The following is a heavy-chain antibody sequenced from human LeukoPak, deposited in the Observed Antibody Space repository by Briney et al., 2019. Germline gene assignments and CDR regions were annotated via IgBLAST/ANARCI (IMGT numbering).Heavy chain of an antibody. D-gene: IGHD6-19*01. J-gene: IGHJ3*02. CDR1: GFTFSNYA. Sequence: GGSLRLSCAASGFTFSNYAMSWVRQAPGKGLEWVSAISGSGASTYYADSVKGRFTASRDNSKNTLYLQMSSLRAEDTAMYYCAKVRDTRDWYKDAFDIWGQGTRVTVSS. V-gene: IGHV3-23*01. CDR2: ISGSGAST. CDR3: AKVRDTRDWYKDAFDI.